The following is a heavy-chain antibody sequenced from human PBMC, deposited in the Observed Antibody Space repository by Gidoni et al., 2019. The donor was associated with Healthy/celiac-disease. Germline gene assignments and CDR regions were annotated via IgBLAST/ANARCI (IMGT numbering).Heavy chain of an antibody. D-gene: IGHD3-10*01. CDR2: ISSSSSYI. V-gene: IGHV3-21*01. CDR1: GFTFSSYS. Sequence: EVQLVESGGGLVKPGGSLRLSCAASGFTFSSYSMNWVRQAPGKGREWVSSISSSSSYIYYADSVKGRFTISRDNAKNSLYLQMNSLRAEDTAVYYCARDGGDYYGSGSYYYYYYYGMDVWGQGTTVTVSS. J-gene: IGHJ6*02. CDR3: ARDGGDYYGSGSYYYYYYYGMDV.